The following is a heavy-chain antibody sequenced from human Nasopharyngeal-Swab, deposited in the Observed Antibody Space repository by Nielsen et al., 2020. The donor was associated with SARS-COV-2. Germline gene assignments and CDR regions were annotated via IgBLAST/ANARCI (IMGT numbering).Heavy chain of an antibody. CDR1: GFTVSSNY. V-gene: IGHV3-66*01. J-gene: IGHJ4*02. Sequence: GESLKISCAASGFTVSSNYMSWVRQAPGKGLEWVSVIYSDGSTYYADSVKGRFTISRDNSKNTLYLQMNSLRAEDTAVYYCARDGSGYSYGLLDYWGQGTLVTVSS. D-gene: IGHD5-18*01. CDR2: IYSDGST. CDR3: ARDGSGYSYGLLDY.